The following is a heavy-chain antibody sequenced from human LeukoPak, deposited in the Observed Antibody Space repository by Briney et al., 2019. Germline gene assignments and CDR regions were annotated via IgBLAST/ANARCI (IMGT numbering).Heavy chain of an antibody. Sequence: GTSVKVSCEASGFTFSTSAMQWVRQARGQRLEWIGWIVLGSGNAKYAQNFQEGATITRDMSKSTAYMELSSLRSEDTAVYFCAAGAAAGYFDYWGQGSLVTVSS. CDR1: GFTFSTSA. J-gene: IGHJ4*02. CDR2: IVLGSGNA. V-gene: IGHV1-58*02. D-gene: IGHD6-13*01. CDR3: AAGAAAGYFDY.